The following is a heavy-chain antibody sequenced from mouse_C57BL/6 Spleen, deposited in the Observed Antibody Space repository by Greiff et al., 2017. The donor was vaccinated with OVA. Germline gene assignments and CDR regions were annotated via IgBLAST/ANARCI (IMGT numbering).Heavy chain of an antibody. D-gene: IGHD4-1*01. Sequence: QVQLKQPGAELVKPGASVKLSCKASGYTFTSYWMHWVKQRPGRGLEWIGRIDPNSGGTKYNEKFKSKATLTVDKPSSTAYMQLSSLTSEDSAVYDCARSSWAYYFDYWGQGTTLTVSS. J-gene: IGHJ2*01. CDR2: IDPNSGGT. CDR1: GYTFTSYW. CDR3: ARSSWAYYFDY. V-gene: IGHV1-72*01.